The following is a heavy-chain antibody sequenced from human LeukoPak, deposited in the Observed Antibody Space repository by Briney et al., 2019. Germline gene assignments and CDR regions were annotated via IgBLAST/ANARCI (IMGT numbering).Heavy chain of an antibody. D-gene: IGHD6-13*01. V-gene: IGHV3-9*01. CDR2: ISWNSGSI. CDR3: AKGSLFKRIAAAGTEFDY. CDR1: GFTFDDYA. Sequence: GRSLRLSCAASGFTFDDYAMHWVRQAPGKGLEWVSGISWNSGSIGYADSVKGRFTISRDNAKNSLYLQMNSLRAEDTALYYCAKGSLFKRIAAAGTEFDYWGQGTLVTVSS. J-gene: IGHJ4*02.